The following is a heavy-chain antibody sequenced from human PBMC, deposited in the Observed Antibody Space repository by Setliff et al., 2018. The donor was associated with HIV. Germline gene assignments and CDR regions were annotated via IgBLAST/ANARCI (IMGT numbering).Heavy chain of an antibody. CDR3: ARSGGPTFDP. CDR2: ICYSGST. Sequence: SSETLSLTCTVSGGSISSYYWSWIRQPPGKGLEWIGYICYSGSTNYNTSRKSRVTISVDTSKNQFSLKLNSVTAADTAVYYCARSGGPTFDPWGQGTLVTGSS. V-gene: IGHV4-59*01. J-gene: IGHJ5*02. D-gene: IGHD3-16*01. CDR1: GGSISSYY.